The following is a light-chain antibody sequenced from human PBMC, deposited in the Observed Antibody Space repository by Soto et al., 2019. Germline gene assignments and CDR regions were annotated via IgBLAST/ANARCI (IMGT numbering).Light chain of an antibody. CDR1: QSISTY. V-gene: IGKV1-39*01. CDR3: HQSFTSPWT. CDR2: AAS. Sequence: DTQMTQSPSSLSASVGDRVTITCRASQSISTYLNWYQQKPGKAPKLLIYAASNLQRGVPSRFSGSGSGTDFTLTINSLQGEDFAIYYCHQSFTSPWTFGQGTKVEV. J-gene: IGKJ1*01.